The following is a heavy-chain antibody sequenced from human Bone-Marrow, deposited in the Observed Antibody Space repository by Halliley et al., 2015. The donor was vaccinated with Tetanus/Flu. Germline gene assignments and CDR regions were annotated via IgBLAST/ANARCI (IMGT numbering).Heavy chain of an antibody. CDR2: IFSGGVT. D-gene: IGHD3-22*01. CDR3: ARDWADGDSGYRY. J-gene: IGHJ4*02. Sequence: EWVPAIFSGGVTSYADSGEGRFTISRDNSKNTLFLQMNSLRAEDTAVYYCARDWADGDSGYRYWGQGTLVTVSS. V-gene: IGHV3-53*01.